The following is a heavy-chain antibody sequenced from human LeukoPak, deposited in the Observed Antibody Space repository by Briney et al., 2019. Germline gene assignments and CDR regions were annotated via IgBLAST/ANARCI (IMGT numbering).Heavy chain of an antibody. J-gene: IGHJ3*02. CDR1: GFAFSDYY. V-gene: IGHV3-11*03. D-gene: IGHD4-17*01. CDR2: ISSSSSYT. CDR3: AKARLRNDAFDI. Sequence: GGSLRLSCAASGFAFSDYYMNWIRQAPGKGPEWVSYISSSSSYTNYADSVKGRFTISRDNAKNSLYLQMNSLRAEDTAVYYCAKARLRNDAFDIWGQGTRVTVSS.